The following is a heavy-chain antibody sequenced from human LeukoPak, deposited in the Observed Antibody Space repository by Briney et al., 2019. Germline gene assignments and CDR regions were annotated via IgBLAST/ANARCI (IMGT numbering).Heavy chain of an antibody. CDR1: GYSISSGYY. J-gene: IGHJ5*02. D-gene: IGHD2-15*01. CDR3: ARRRRANELGYCSSGSCYPVWFDP. CDR2: IYHSGST. Sequence: PSETLSLTCTVSGYSISSGYYWGWIRQPPGKGLEWIGSIYHSGSTYYNPSLKSRVTISVDTSKNQFSLKLRSVTAADTAVYYCARRRRANELGYCSSGSCYPVWFDPWGQGTLVTVSS. V-gene: IGHV4-38-2*02.